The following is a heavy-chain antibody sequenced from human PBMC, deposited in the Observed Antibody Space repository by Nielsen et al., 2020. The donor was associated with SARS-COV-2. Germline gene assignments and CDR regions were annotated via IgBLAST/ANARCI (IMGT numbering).Heavy chain of an antibody. V-gene: IGHV1-2*06. CDR1: GYTFTDYY. J-gene: IGHJ6*02. CDR3: ARARATIFGLVMSYGMDV. Sequence: ASVKVSCKASGYTFTDYYIHWVRQAPGQGLEWMGRINPYSGGTNDAQKFQGTVTMTRDASINTVYMELTSDDTAVYYCARARATIFGLVMSYGMDVWGQGTTVAVSS. CDR2: INPYSGGT. D-gene: IGHD3/OR15-3a*01.